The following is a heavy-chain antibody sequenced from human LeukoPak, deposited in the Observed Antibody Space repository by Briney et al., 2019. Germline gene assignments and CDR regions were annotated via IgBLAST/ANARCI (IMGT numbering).Heavy chain of an antibody. CDR1: GFTFRSYA. V-gene: IGHV3-23*01. D-gene: IGHD2/OR15-2a*01. Sequence: GGSLRLSCAASGFTFRSYAMSWVRQAPGKALEWVSAISGSGGSTYYADSVKGRFTISRDNPSNSLYLQMDSLTEDDTAVYFCARQGVLLRNYFDSWGQGTQVTVSS. CDR3: ARQGVLLRNYFDS. CDR2: ISGSGGST. J-gene: IGHJ4*02.